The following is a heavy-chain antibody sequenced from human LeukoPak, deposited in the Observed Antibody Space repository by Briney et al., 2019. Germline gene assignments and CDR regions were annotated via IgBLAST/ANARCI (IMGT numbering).Heavy chain of an antibody. Sequence: SETLSLTCTVSGYSISSGYYWGWIRQPPGKGLEWIGYIYYSGSTNYNPSLKSRVTISVDTSKNQFSLKLSSVTAADTAVYYCAREGGWYASIDYWGQGTLVTVSS. V-gene: IGHV4-61*01. J-gene: IGHJ4*02. D-gene: IGHD6-19*01. CDR2: IYYSGST. CDR1: GYSISSGYY. CDR3: AREGGWYASIDY.